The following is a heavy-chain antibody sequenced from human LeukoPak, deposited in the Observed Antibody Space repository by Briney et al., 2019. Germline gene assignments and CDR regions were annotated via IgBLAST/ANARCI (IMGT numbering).Heavy chain of an antibody. V-gene: IGHV3-30*02. CDR3: ARESESYDSSGSTFHY. CDR1: GFTFNSYG. J-gene: IGHJ4*02. Sequence: GRSLRLSCAASGFTFNSYGMHWVRQAPGKGLEWVTFIRYDGSNKFYADSVKGRFTISRDDSKNTLYLQMNSLRAEDTAVYYCARESESYDSSGSTFHYWGQGTLVTVSS. CDR2: IRYDGSNK. D-gene: IGHD3-22*01.